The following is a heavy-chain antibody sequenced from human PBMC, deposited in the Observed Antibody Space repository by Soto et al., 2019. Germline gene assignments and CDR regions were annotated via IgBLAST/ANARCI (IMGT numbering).Heavy chain of an antibody. Sequence: SVKVSCKAPGGTFSSNTFTWVRQAPGQGLEWMGRIIPMLGIAKYAQKFQGRVTITADKSTSTAYMELSSLKSEDTAVYYCAFTYYYDSSGPYWGQGTLVTVSS. V-gene: IGHV1-69*02. CDR3: AFTYYYDSSGPY. J-gene: IGHJ4*02. D-gene: IGHD3-22*01. CDR2: IIPMLGIA. CDR1: GGTFSSNT.